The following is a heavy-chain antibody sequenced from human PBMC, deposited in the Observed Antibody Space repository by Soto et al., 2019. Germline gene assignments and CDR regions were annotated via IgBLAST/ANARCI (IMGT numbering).Heavy chain of an antibody. V-gene: IGHV4-4*02. CDR3: AKHVTDSGTRGYDS. CDR2: VSQRGGT. D-gene: IGHD1-1*01. CDR1: GGPITYW. Sequence: QVQLQESGPGLVSPSGTLSLTCAVSGGPITYWLSWVRQSPGKGLEWIGEVSQRGGTNYIPSLKSRVTISIDNSRNQIFLHLTSVTAEDTAVYFCAKHVTDSGTRGYDSWGQGILVTVSS. J-gene: IGHJ5*02.